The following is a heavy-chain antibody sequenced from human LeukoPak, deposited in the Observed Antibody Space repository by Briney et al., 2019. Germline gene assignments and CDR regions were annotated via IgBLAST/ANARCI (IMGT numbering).Heavy chain of an antibody. J-gene: IGHJ1*01. CDR1: GDSISRSDSY. CDR3: ARRRYYDGSGYLE. Sequence: KTSETLSLTCSVSGDSISRSDSYWDWIRQPPGKGLEWIGTIYYSGRAYYSPSLKSRVTMSVDTPNNQFSLNLRPVTAADTAVYYCARRRYYDGSGYLEWGQGTLLSVSS. CDR2: IYYSGRA. V-gene: IGHV4-39*01. D-gene: IGHD3-22*01.